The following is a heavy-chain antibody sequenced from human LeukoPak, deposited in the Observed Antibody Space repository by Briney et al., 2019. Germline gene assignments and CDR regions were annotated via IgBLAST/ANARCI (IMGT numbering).Heavy chain of an antibody. D-gene: IGHD5-12*01. Sequence: GGSLRLSCAASGFTFSDYYMSWIRQAPGKGLEWVSYISSSSSYTNYADSVKGRFTISRDNAKNSLYLQMNSLRAEDTAVYYCARVMSGYSGYVAFDYWGQGTLVAVSS. CDR3: ARVMSGYSGYVAFDY. V-gene: IGHV3-11*05. CDR2: ISSSSSYT. J-gene: IGHJ4*02. CDR1: GFTFSDYY.